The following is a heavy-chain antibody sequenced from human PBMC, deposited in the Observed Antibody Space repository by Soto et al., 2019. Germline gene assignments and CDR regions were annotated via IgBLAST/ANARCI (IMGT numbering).Heavy chain of an antibody. CDR3: VTVLPTDISWFDX. CDR2: INSRTEKEKT. D-gene: IGHD3-16*01. CDR1: GFTFRNVW. J-gene: IGHJ4*02. Sequence: PGGSLRLTCAASGFTFRNVWLSWVRQGPGTGLEGLRGINSRTEKEKTGYASPARCRFISSRYDSKNMLYLQLNSLKSEDTGVFYCVTVLPTDISWFDXWGQGASETVSX. V-gene: IGHV3-15*01.